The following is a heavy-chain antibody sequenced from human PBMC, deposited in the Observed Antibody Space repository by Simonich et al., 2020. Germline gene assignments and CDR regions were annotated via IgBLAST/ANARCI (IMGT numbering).Heavy chain of an antibody. CDR1: GYTFTGYY. CDR3: ARGRLTGDKGAFDI. D-gene: IGHD7-27*01. J-gene: IGHJ3*02. Sequence: QVQLVQSGAEVKKPGASVKVSCKASGYTFTGYYMHWVRPAPGQGLEWMGWINPNSGGTNYAQKCQGRVTMTRDTSISTAYMELSRLRSDDTAVYYCARGRLTGDKGAFDIWGQGTMVTVSS. CDR2: INPNSGGT. V-gene: IGHV1-2*02.